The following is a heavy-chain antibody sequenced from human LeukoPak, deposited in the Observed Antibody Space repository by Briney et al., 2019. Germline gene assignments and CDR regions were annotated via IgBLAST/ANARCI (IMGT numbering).Heavy chain of an antibody. CDR3: ARGGSSGYRYYFDY. V-gene: IGHV1-69*06. CDR2: IIPIFGTA. D-gene: IGHD3-22*01. CDR1: GGTFSSYA. J-gene: IGHJ4*02. Sequence: GASVKVSCKASGGTFSSYAISWVGQAPGQGLEWMGGIIPIFGTANYAQKFQGRVTITADKSTSTAYMELSSLRSEDTAVYYCARGGSSGYRYYFDYWGQGTLVTVSS.